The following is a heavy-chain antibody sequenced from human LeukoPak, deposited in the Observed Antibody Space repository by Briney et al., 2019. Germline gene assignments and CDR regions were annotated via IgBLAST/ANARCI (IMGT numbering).Heavy chain of an antibody. J-gene: IGHJ4*02. V-gene: IGHV3-11*04. D-gene: IGHD3-22*01. CDR2: ISSSGSTI. Sequence: LSLTCTVSGGSISSYYWSWIRQPPGKGLEWVSYISSSGSTIYYADSVKGRFTISRDNAKNSLYLQMNSLRAEDTAVYYCARGDYDSSGYYMPFDYWGQGTLVTVSS. CDR3: ARGDYDSSGYYMPFDY. CDR1: GGSISSYY.